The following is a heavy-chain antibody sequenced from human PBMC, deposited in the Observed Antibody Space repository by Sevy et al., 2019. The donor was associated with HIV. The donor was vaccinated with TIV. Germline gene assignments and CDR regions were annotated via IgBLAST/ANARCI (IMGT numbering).Heavy chain of an antibody. J-gene: IGHJ3*02. CDR3: AKDYYYYGSGSSRGDAFDI. D-gene: IGHD3-10*01. V-gene: IGHV3-23*01. Sequence: GGSLRLSCAASGFTFSSYAMSWVRQAPGKGLEWVSAISGSGGSTYYADSVKGRFTISRDNSNNTLYLQMNSLRAEDTAVYYCAKDYYYYGSGSSRGDAFDIWGQGTMVTVSS. CDR2: ISGSGGST. CDR1: GFTFSSYA.